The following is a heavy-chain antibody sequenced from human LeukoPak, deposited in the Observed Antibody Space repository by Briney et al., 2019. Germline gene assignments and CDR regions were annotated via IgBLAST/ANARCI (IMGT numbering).Heavy chain of an antibody. D-gene: IGHD1-26*01. V-gene: IGHV3-7*01. J-gene: IGHJ4*02. CDR2: INQDEGEI. CDR1: GFTFSTFW. CDR3: ARLAVVGATVGFDF. Sequence: QPGGSLRLSCAASGFTFSTFWMGWVRQAPGKGLDWVANINQDEGEIDYADSVRGRFTISRDNAKNSLFLQMNSLRVEDTALYYCARLAVVGATVGFDFWGQGTLVTVSS.